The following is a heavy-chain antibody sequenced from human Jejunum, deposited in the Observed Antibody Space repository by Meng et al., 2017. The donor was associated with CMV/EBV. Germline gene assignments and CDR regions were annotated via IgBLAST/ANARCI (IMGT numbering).Heavy chain of an antibody. CDR2: IYYTGSR. CDR1: GDSVSSGNNH. J-gene: IGHJ5*02. CDR3: ATYRKGDGGRGS. Sequence: VQLQESGPGLVKPSQTLSLTCAVSGDSVSSGNNHWSWIRQPAGKGLEWIGQIYYTGSRYYNPSLESRLTMSVDTSRNVFTLKLSSVTAAGTAVYYCATYRKGDGGRGSWGQGALVTVSS. D-gene: IGHD3-16*01. V-gene: IGHV4-61*02.